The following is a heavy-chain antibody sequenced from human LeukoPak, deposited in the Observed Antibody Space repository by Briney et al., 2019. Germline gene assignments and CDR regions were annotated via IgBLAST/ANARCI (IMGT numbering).Heavy chain of an antibody. CDR1: GYTFNANY. CDR3: TRVTRDGYTFDY. CDR2: VNPTSGDT. Sequence: ASVKVSCKASGYTFNANYMHWVRQAPGQGLEWLGRVNPTSGDTKYAQKFQGRVTMTRDTSINTAYMELSRLRADDAAIYYCTRVTRDGYTFDYWGQGTLLTVSS. J-gene: IGHJ4*02. V-gene: IGHV1-2*02. D-gene: IGHD5-24*01.